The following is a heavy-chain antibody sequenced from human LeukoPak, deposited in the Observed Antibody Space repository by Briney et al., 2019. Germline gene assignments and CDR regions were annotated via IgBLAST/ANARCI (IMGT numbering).Heavy chain of an antibody. Sequence: SETLSLTCTVSGGSISSYYWSWIRQPVGKGLEWIGRIYTSGSTNYNPSLKSRVTMSVDTSKNQFSLKLSSVTAADTAVYYCARLGFVGSSSWRHFDYWGQGTLVTVSS. V-gene: IGHV4-4*07. CDR1: GGSISSYY. CDR3: ARLGFVGSSSWRHFDY. J-gene: IGHJ4*02. CDR2: IYTSGST. D-gene: IGHD6-13*01.